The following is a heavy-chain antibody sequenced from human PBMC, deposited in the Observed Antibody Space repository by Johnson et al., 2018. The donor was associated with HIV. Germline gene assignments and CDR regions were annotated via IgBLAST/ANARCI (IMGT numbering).Heavy chain of an antibody. CDR1: GFTFSSFA. Sequence: EVQLVESGGGLVQPGGSLRLSCAASGFTFSSFAMSWVRQAPGKGLEWVSGISSIGGSTYYADSVKGRFTISRDNSKNTLYLQMNSLRTDDTAVYYCARDWDYAHAFDIWGQGTMVTVSS. CDR3: ARDWDYAHAFDI. J-gene: IGHJ3*02. CDR2: ISSIGGST. V-gene: IGHV3-23*04. D-gene: IGHD4-17*01.